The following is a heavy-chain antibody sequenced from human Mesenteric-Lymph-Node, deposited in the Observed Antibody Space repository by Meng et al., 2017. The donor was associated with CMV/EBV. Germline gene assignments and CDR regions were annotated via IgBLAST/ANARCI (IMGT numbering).Heavy chain of an antibody. V-gene: IGHV4-34*01. Sequence: CAVYGGSFSGYYWSWIRQPPGKGLEWIGEINHSGSTNYNPSLKSRVTISVDTSKNQFSLKLSSVTAADTAVYYCARGKGGGRRWFDPWSQGTLVTVSS. CDR1: GGSFSGYY. CDR3: ARGKGGGRRWFDP. D-gene: IGHD2-15*01. J-gene: IGHJ5*02. CDR2: INHSGST.